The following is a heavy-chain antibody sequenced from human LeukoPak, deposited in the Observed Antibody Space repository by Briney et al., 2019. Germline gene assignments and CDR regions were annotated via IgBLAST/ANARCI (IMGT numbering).Heavy chain of an antibody. Sequence: GGSLRLSCAATGFTFSSYWMTWVRQAPGKGLEWEANIKEDGSEKYYVDSVKGRITISRDNAKNSLYLQMNSLRAEDTAVYYCARAGYSSGWYRGKYYYYGMDVWGQGTTVTVSS. CDR3: ARAGYSSGWYRGKYYYYGMDV. CDR1: GFTFSSYW. V-gene: IGHV3-7*03. CDR2: IKEDGSEK. D-gene: IGHD6-19*01. J-gene: IGHJ6*02.